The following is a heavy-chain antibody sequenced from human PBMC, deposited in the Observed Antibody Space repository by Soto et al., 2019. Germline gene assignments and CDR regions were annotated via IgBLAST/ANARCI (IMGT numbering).Heavy chain of an antibody. J-gene: IGHJ6*02. CDR3: ARDRHLWFGELDAYYYYGMDV. V-gene: IGHV4-31*03. CDR2: IYYSGST. D-gene: IGHD3-10*01. CDR1: GGSISSGGYY. Sequence: SETLSLTCTVSGGSISSGGYYWSWIRQHPGKGLEWIGYIYYSGSTYYNPSLKSRVTISVDTSKNQFSLKLSSVTAADTAVYYCARDRHLWFGELDAYYYYGMDVWGQGTTVTVSS.